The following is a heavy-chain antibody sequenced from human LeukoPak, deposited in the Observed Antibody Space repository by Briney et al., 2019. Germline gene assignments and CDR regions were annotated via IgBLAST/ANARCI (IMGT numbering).Heavy chain of an antibody. CDR1: GFTFSSYW. CDR3: AKEGAYPIITYDS. V-gene: IGHV3-7*01. CDR2: IKRDGNEK. J-gene: IGHJ5*01. D-gene: IGHD3-10*01. Sequence: GGSLRLSCAASGFTFSSYWINWVRQAPGKGLEWVANIKRDGNEKNYVDSVKGRFSISRDNAKNSLYLQMDSLRAEDAAVYYCAKEGAYPIITYDSWGQGALVTVSS.